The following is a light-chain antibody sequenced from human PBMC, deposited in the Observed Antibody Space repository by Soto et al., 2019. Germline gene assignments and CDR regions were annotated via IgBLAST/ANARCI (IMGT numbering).Light chain of an antibody. V-gene: IGKV1-39*01. CDR2: AAS. J-gene: IGKJ2*01. Sequence: DIQMTQSPSSLSASVGDRVTITCRASQSISSYLNWYQQKPGKAPKLLTYAASSLQSGVPSRFSGSGSGTDFTLTISSLQPEDFATYYCQQSYSTFRTFGQGTKLEIK. CDR3: QQSYSTFRT. CDR1: QSISSY.